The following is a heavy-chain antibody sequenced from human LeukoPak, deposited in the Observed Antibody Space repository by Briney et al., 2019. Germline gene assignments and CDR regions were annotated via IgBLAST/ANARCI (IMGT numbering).Heavy chain of an antibody. D-gene: IGHD1-26*01. CDR2: VYHTGST. CDR1: GGSMRNYY. CDR3: ARQVGGSRFPD. J-gene: IGHJ4*02. V-gene: IGHV4-59*08. Sequence: PSETLSLTRTVSGGSMRNYYWTWIRQTPGKGLEWIGYVYHTGSTSYNPSIKSRVTISLDTSKNQFSLRLSSVAAADTAVYYCARQVGGSRFPDWGQGTLVTVSS.